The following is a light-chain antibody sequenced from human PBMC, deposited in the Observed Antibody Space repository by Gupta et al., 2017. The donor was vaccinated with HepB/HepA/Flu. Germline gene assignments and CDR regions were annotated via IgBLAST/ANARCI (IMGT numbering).Light chain of an antibody. CDR2: NDN. V-gene: IGLV1-47*02. J-gene: IGLJ1*01. CDR3: VGWDDSLSGYV. Sequence: QPVLTQPPSASVTPGQMVTISCSGSSSNIGNDNAYWYQQRPGTAPKLLIYNDNQRPSGVPDRFSGSKSGTTASLAISGLRSEDEADYYCVGWDDSLSGYVFGAGIKVTVL. CDR1: SSNIGNDN.